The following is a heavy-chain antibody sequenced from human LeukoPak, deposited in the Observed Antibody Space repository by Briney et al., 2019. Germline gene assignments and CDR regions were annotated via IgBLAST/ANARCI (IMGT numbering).Heavy chain of an antibody. CDR1: GFTFSSYG. Sequence: PGGSLRLSCAASGFTFSSYGMSWVRQAPGKGLEWVSAISGSGGSTYYADSVKGRFTISRDNSKNTLYLQMNSLRAEDTAVYYCAKARRDYYDSSGYYPSGYWGQGTLVTVSS. V-gene: IGHV3-23*01. D-gene: IGHD3-22*01. CDR3: AKARRDYYDSSGYYPSGY. J-gene: IGHJ4*02. CDR2: ISGSGGST.